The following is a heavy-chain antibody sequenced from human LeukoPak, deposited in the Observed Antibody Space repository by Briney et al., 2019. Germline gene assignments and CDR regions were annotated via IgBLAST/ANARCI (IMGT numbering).Heavy chain of an antibody. Sequence: GGSLRLSCAVSGFTFSNYAMNWVRQAPGRGLEWESSVRGSGAGTYYADSVKGRFTISRDNSKNTLYLQMNSLRAEDTAVYYCAKSPAQLTAAGTFDYWGQGILLTVSS. CDR2: VRGSGAGT. J-gene: IGHJ4*02. CDR3: AKSPAQLTAAGTFDY. D-gene: IGHD6-13*01. V-gene: IGHV3-23*01. CDR1: GFTFSNYA.